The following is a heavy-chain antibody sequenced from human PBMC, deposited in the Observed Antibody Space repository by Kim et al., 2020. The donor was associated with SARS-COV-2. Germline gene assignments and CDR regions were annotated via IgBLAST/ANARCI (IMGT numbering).Heavy chain of an antibody. D-gene: IGHD5-18*01. CDR3: ASGTNYSSGDY. CDR2: IISSGSTI. J-gene: IGHJ4*02. CDR1: GFTFSSYE. Sequence: GGSLRLSCSASGFTFSSYEMNWVRQAPGKGLECVSYIISSGSTIYYADSVRGRFTISRDNYKNLLYLQMNSLRVEDTAVYYCASGTNYSSGDYYGQGPLV. V-gene: IGHV3-48*03.